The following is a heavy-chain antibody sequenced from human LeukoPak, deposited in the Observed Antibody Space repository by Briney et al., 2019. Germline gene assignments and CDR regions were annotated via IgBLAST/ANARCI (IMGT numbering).Heavy chain of an antibody. V-gene: IGHV1-8*01. CDR3: ATLGYCSSTSCSYYYYMDV. J-gene: IGHJ6*03. CDR2: MNPNSGNT. D-gene: IGHD2-2*01. Sequence: ASVKVSCKASGYTFTSYDINWVRQATGQGLEWMGWMNPNSGNTGYEQKFQGRVTMTRNTSISTAYMELSSLRSEDTAVYYCATLGYCSSTSCSYYYYMDVWGKGTTVTVSS. CDR1: GYTFTSYD.